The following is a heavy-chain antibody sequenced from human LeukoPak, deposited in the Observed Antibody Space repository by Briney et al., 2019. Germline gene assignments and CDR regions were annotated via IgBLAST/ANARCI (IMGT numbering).Heavy chain of an antibody. D-gene: IGHD2-2*02. CDR3: ARGGYCTSTSCYRPFDY. CDR2: ISYDGSNK. V-gene: IGHV3-30-3*01. Sequence: GGSLRLSCAASGFTFSSYAMHWVRQAPGKGLEWVAVISYDGSNKYYADSVKGRFTISRDNSKNTLYLQMNSLRAEDTAVYYCARGGYCTSTSCYRPFDYWGQGTLVTVSS. J-gene: IGHJ4*02. CDR1: GFTFSSYA.